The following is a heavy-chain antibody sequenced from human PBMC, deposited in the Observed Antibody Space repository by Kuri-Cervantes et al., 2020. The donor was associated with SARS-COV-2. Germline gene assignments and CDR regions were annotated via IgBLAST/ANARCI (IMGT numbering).Heavy chain of an antibody. Sequence: GGSLRLSCAASGFILRRYAMSWVRKAPGKGLEWVSDISGDGGGTWHADSVKGRFTVSRDNSKNTVYLQMNSLRAEDTALYSCATTPRGTTGLVEYFDIWGQGTMVTVSS. CDR3: ATTPRGTTGLVEYFDI. V-gene: IGHV3-23*01. CDR1: GFILRRYA. J-gene: IGHJ3*02. CDR2: ISGDGGGT. D-gene: IGHD1-26*01.